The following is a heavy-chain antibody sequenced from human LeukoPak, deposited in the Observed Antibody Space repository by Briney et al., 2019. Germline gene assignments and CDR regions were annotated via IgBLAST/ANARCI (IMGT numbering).Heavy chain of an antibody. CDR1: GFTFSTYN. CDR3: ARDPLSSSWLDY. Sequence: PAESLRLSCAASGFTFSTYNMNWIRQAPGKGLEWVSSISTSSNYISYADSVKGRFTISRDNAKNSLYLQINSLRAEDTAVYYCARDPLSSSWLDYWGQGTLITVSS. CDR2: ISTSSNYI. J-gene: IGHJ4*02. D-gene: IGHD6-13*01. V-gene: IGHV3-21*01.